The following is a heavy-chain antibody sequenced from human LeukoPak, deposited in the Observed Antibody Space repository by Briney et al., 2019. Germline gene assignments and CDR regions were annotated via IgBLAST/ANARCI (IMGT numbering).Heavy chain of an antibody. CDR3: ARDSGWEVPAAMMGGYYYYGMDV. V-gene: IGHV1-69*04. J-gene: IGHJ6*02. Sequence: SSVKVSCEASGGTFGSYAISWVRQAPGQGLEWMGRIIPILGIANYAQKFQGRVTITADKSTSTAYMELSSLRSEDTAVYYCARDSGWEVPAAMMGGYYYYGMDVWGQGTTVTVSS. CDR1: GGTFGSYA. CDR2: IIPILGIA. D-gene: IGHD2-2*01.